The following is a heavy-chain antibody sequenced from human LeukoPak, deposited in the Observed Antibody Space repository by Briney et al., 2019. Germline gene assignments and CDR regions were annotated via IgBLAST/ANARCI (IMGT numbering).Heavy chain of an antibody. CDR2: IYYSGST. V-gene: IGHV4-39*01. CDR3: ASRLLGGWIIDY. CDR1: GGSISSSSYY. Sequence: PSETLSLTCTVSGGSISSSSYYWGWIRQPPGKGLEWIGSIYYSGSTYYNPSLKSRVTISVDTSKNQFSLKLSSVTAADTAVYYCASRLLGGWIIDYWGQGTLVTVSS. D-gene: IGHD6-19*01. J-gene: IGHJ4*02.